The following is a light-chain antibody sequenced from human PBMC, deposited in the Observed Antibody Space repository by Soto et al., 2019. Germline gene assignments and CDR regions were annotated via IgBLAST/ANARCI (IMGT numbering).Light chain of an antibody. V-gene: IGLV1-47*01. CDR3: AAWDDSLSGHYV. CDR2: RNN. Sequence: QSVLTQPPSASGTPGQRVTISCSGSSSNIGSNYVYWYQQLPGAAPKLLIYRNNHRPSGVPDRFSGSKSGTSASLAISGLRSEDEADYYCAAWDDSLSGHYVFVTGTKLTVL. CDR1: SSNIGSNY. J-gene: IGLJ1*01.